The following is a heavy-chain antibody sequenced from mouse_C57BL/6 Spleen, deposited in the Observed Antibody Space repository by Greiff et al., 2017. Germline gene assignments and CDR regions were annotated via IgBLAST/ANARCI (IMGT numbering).Heavy chain of an antibody. D-gene: IGHD2-5*01. J-gene: IGHJ2*01. CDR1: GYAFSSYW. V-gene: IGHV1-80*01. Sequence: QVQLQQSGAELVKPGASVKISCKASGYAFSSYWMNWVKQRPGKGLEWIGQIYPGDGVTNYNGKFKGKATLTADKSSSTAYMQLSSLTSEDSAVYFCARGDSNYYFDYWGQGTTLTVSS. CDR2: IYPGDGVT. CDR3: ARGDSNYYFDY.